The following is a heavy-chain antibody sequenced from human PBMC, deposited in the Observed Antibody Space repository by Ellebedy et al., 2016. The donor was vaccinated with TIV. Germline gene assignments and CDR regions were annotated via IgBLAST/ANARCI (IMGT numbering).Heavy chain of an antibody. D-gene: IGHD5-12*01. Sequence: SGPTLVKPTQTLTLTCTFSGFSLRTSGVGVGWIRQPPGKALEWPTLIYWNDDKRYSPSLKNRLTITKDTSKNQVVLTMTNMHPVDTGTYFCVHMKYSGFLNYYYSMDVWGNGTTVTVSS. CDR2: IYWNDDK. CDR1: GFSLRTSGVG. J-gene: IGHJ6*03. CDR3: VHMKYSGFLNYYYSMDV. V-gene: IGHV2-5*04.